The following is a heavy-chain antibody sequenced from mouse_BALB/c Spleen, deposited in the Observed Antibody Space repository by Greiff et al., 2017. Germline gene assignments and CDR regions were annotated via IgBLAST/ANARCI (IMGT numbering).Heavy chain of an antibody. CDR2: INSNGGST. V-gene: IGHV5-6-3*01. CDR1: GFTFSSYG. Sequence: VQLKESGGGLVQPGGSLKLSCAASGFTFSSYGMSWVRQTPDKRLELVATINSNGGSTYYPDSVKGRFTISRDNAKNTLYLQMSSLKSEDTAMYYCARGAQGGNYWGQGTTLTVSS. J-gene: IGHJ2*01. CDR3: ARGAQGGNY.